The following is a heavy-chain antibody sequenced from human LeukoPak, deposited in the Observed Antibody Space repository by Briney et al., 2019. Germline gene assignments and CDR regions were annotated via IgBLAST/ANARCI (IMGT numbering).Heavy chain of an antibody. D-gene: IGHD3-10*01. CDR2: INHSGST. V-gene: IGHV4-34*09. Sequence: PSETLSLTCAVYGGSFSGYYWSWIRQPPGKGLEWIGEINHSGSTNYNPSLKSRVTISVDTSKNQFSLKLTSVTAADTAVYYCARFDYGSGSYFRYFDYWGQGTLVTVSS. J-gene: IGHJ4*02. CDR3: ARFDYGSGSYFRYFDY. CDR1: GGSFSGYY.